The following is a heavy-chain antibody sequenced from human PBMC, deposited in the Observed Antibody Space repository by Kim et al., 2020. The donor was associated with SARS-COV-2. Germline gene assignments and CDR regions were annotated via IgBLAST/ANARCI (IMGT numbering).Heavy chain of an antibody. V-gene: IGHV3-15*01. J-gene: IGHJ4*02. CDR2: EGGTT. D-gene: IGHD3-10*01. CDR3: TTFGLGY. Sequence: EGGTTDYPAPVKGRCTISRDDSKNTLYLQMNSLKTEDTAVYYCTTFGLGYWGQGTLVTVSS.